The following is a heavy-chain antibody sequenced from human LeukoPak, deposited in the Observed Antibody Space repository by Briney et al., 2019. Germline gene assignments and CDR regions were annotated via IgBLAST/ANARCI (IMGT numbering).Heavy chain of an antibody. CDR1: GFHFSSYG. V-gene: IGHV3-33*01. D-gene: IGHD5-24*01. J-gene: IGHJ6*02. CDR2: IWPDGSTK. Sequence: GRSLRLSCTASGFHFSSYGMHWVRQAPGKGLVWVTVIWPDGSTKYYADSVKGRFTISRDNSKNTLYLQMNSLRAEDTAVYYCARGDGYLDVWGQGTTVTVSS. CDR3: ARGDGYLDV.